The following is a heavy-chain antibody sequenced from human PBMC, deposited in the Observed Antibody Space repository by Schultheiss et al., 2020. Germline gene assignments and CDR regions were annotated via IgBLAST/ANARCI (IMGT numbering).Heavy chain of an antibody. CDR3: ARHPRITGGTPASPPDY. D-gene: IGHD1-20*01. CDR2: MNHSGST. Sequence: SQTLSLTCAVYGGSFSGYYWSWIRQPPGKGLEWIGEMNHSGSTNYNPSLKSRVTISVDTSKNQFSLKLSSVTAADTAVYYCARHPRITGGTPASPPDYWGQGTLVTVSS. CDR1: GGSFSGYY. V-gene: IGHV4-34*01. J-gene: IGHJ4*02.